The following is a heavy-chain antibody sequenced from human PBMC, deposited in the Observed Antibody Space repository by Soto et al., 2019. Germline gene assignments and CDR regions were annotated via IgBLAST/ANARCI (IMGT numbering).Heavy chain of an antibody. Sequence: QVQLQESGPGLVKPSETLSLTCTVSGGSISSYYWSWIRQPPGKGLEWIGYIYYSGSTNYNPSLTSRVTISVDTSKIQFSLKLSSVTAADTAVYYCARDLQYCSGGSCYNWFDPWGQGTLVTVSS. V-gene: IGHV4-59*01. CDR2: IYYSGST. D-gene: IGHD2-15*01. J-gene: IGHJ5*02. CDR1: GGSISSYY. CDR3: ARDLQYCSGGSCYNWFDP.